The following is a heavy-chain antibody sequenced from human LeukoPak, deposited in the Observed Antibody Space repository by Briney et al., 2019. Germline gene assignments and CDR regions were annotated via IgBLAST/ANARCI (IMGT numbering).Heavy chain of an antibody. V-gene: IGHV3-33*06. J-gene: IGHJ4*02. Sequence: GGSLRLSCAASGFTFSSFGMHWVRQAPGKGLEWVAVIWYDGSNKYYADSVKGRFTISRDNSKNTLSLQMNSLRAEDTAVYYCAKDAAGSSSWANYWGQGALVTVSS. CDR1: GFTFSSFG. CDR2: IWYDGSNK. D-gene: IGHD6-13*01. CDR3: AKDAAGSSSWANY.